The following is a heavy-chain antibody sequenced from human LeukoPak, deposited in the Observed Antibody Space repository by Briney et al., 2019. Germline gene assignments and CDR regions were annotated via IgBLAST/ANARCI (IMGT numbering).Heavy chain of an antibody. Sequence: GGSLRLSCAVSGFTFTSYAISWVRQAPGKGLEWVSTISGSGDSTYYADSVKGRFTLSRDKSKNTVYLQMDSLRVAETAVYYCARDQYGMDVWGQGTTVTVSS. J-gene: IGHJ6*02. V-gene: IGHV3-23*01. CDR3: ARDQYGMDV. CDR1: GFTFTSYA. CDR2: ISGSGDST.